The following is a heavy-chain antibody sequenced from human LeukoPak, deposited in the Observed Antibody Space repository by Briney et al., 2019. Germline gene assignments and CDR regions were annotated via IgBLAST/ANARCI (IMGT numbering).Heavy chain of an antibody. CDR2: IHERGSA. CDR1: GHSYNTDSF. CDR3: ARAARPSNNWFDP. D-gene: IGHD6-6*01. V-gene: IGHV4-38-2*02. Sequence: SETLSLTCNVSGHSYNTDSFWGWIRQPPGKGLEWIGSIHERGSAFYNPSLKSRVAISIDTSKNQFSLKVNSVIAADTAVYYCARAARPSNNWFDPWGQGTLVNVSS. J-gene: IGHJ5*02.